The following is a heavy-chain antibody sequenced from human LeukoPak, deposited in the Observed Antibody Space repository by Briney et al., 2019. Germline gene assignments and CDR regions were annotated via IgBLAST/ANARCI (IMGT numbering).Heavy chain of an antibody. CDR3: ARLRGGLGGDVVFDI. V-gene: IGHV1-69*13. CDR1: GGTFSSYA. D-gene: IGHD3-16*01. J-gene: IGHJ3*02. Sequence: SVKVSCKASGGTFSSYAISWVRQAPGQGLEWMGGIIPIFGTANYAQKFQGRVTITADESTSTAYMELSSLRSEDTAVYYCARLRGGLGGDVVFDIWAKGKMVTVSS. CDR2: IIPIFGTA.